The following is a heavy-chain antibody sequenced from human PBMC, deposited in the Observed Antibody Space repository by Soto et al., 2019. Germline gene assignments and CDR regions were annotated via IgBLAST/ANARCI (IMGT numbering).Heavy chain of an antibody. Sequence: EVKLVEAGGGLVQPGSSLRLSCAASGFTFVDYAMHWVRQPPGKGLEWVSGISWNSGSLGYADSVKGRFTISRDNGKKYVYLHMNSLRAEDTAFYFCSKDLSPAVAGTSIDYWGHGTLVTVSA. D-gene: IGHD6-19*01. J-gene: IGHJ4*01. CDR3: SKDLSPAVAGTSIDY. V-gene: IGHV3-9*01. CDR1: GFTFVDYA. CDR2: ISWNSGSL.